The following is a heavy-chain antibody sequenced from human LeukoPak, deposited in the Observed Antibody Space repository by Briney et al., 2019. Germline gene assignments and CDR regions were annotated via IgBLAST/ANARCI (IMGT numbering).Heavy chain of an antibody. CDR2: ISGSGRNT. Sequence: GGSLRLSCAASGFTFSSYGMSWVRQAPGKGLEWVSAISGSGRNTYYADSVKGRFTISRDNSRSTVDLQMNSLRVEDTGIYYCARDEIPSGTWGQGTMVIVSS. D-gene: IGHD6-25*01. CDR3: ARDEIPSGT. V-gene: IGHV3-23*01. CDR1: GFTFSSYG. J-gene: IGHJ3*01.